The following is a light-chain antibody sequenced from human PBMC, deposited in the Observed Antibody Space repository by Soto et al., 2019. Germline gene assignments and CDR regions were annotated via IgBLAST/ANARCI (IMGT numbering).Light chain of an antibody. J-gene: IGKJ4*01. CDR2: GAA. Sequence: EIVLTQSPGTLSLSPGDRATLSCRASQSLSSRYLAWYRQKPGQAPRLLIYGAANKATGIPDRFSGSGSGTDFTLTISRLEPGDFAVYYCQQVSSSPPTYGGGTKMEMK. V-gene: IGKV3-20*01. CDR3: QQVSSSPPT. CDR1: QSLSSRY.